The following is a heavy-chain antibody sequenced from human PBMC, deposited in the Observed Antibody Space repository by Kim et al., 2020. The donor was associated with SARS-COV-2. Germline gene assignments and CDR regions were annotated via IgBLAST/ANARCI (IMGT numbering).Heavy chain of an antibody. V-gene: IGHV1-3*01. CDR2: INAGNGNT. Sequence: ASVKVSCKASGYTFTSYAMHWVRQAPGQRLEWMGWINAGNGNTKYSQKFQGRVTITRDTSASTAYMELSSLRSEDTAVYYCAREVATIALYYYYGMDVWGQGTTVTVSS. CDR3: AREVATIALYYYYGMDV. J-gene: IGHJ6*02. D-gene: IGHD5-12*01. CDR1: GYTFTSYA.